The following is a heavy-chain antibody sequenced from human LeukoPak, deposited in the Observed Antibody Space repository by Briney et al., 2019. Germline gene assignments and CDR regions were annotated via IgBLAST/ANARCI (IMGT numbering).Heavy chain of an antibody. CDR1: GYTFTSYY. D-gene: IGHD3-16*02. Sequence: ASVKVSCKASGYTFTSYYMHWVRQAPGQGLEWMGIINPSGGSTSYAQKFQGRVTMTRDTSTSTVCMELSSLRSEDTAVYYCARVGDYVWGSYRSLPFDYWGQGTLVTVSS. J-gene: IGHJ4*02. CDR2: INPSGGST. CDR3: ARVGDYVWGSYRSLPFDY. V-gene: IGHV1-46*01.